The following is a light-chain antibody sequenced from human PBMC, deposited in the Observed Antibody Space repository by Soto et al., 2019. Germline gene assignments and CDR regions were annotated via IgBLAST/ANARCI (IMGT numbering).Light chain of an antibody. Sequence: QSALTQPASVSGSPGQSITISCTGTTSDVGTYNLDSWYQQHPDKAPKLMIYEVTKRPSGVSNCSSGAKSGDTASLTTSGRQADDVADYYCASYAGGNTAVFGGGTKLTVL. CDR2: EVT. J-gene: IGLJ2*01. CDR1: TSDVGTYNL. V-gene: IGLV2-23*02. CDR3: ASYAGGNTAV.